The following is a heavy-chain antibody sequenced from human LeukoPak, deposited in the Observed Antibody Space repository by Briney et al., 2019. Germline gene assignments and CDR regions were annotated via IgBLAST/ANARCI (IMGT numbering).Heavy chain of an antibody. V-gene: IGHV4-34*01. Sequence: SETLSLTCAVYGGSFSGYYWSWIRQPPGKGLEWIGEINHSGSTNYNPSLKSRVTISVDTSKNQFSLKLSSVTAADTAVYYCARVYYYYYMDVWGKGTTVTVSS. J-gene: IGHJ6*03. CDR3: ARVYYYYYMDV. CDR1: GGSFSGYY. CDR2: INHSGST.